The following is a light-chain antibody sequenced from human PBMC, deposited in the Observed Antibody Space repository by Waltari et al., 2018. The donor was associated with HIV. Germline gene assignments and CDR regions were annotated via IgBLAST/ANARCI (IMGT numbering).Light chain of an antibody. CDR3: QHRYNWPYT. J-gene: IGKJ2*01. CDR2: DAS. Sequence: EIVLPQSPATLSLSPGERATLSCRASQDSSSYLAWYQQKPGQAPRLLVYDASNRATGIPARFSGSGSGTDFTLTISSLGPEDFALYFCQHRYNWPYTFGQGTKLEIK. CDR1: QDSSSY. V-gene: IGKV3-11*01.